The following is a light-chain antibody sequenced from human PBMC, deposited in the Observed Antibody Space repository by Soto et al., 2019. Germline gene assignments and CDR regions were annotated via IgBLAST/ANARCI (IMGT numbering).Light chain of an antibody. V-gene: IGKV1-39*01. CDR1: QSVFNH. CDR3: HQSARTPLT. J-gene: IGKJ4*01. Sequence: DVQMTQSPSSLSASVGDSVTITCRASQSVFNHLSWFQQRPGKGPKLLIYDATSLHAGVPSRFSRSRYGTDSTLTISTAPPEDSAIYCCHQSARTPLTFSGGTRGELK. CDR2: DAT.